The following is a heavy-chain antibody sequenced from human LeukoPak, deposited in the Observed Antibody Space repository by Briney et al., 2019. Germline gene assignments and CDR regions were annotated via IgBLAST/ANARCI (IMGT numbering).Heavy chain of an antibody. CDR3: ARDPYYDFWSDYGTEAFDI. J-gene: IGHJ3*02. CDR2: ISYDGSNK. CDR1: GFTFSSYA. V-gene: IGHV3-30*07. D-gene: IGHD3-3*01. Sequence: SGGSLRLSCAASGFTFSSYAMHWVRQAPGKGLEWVAVISYDGSNKYYADSVKGRFTISRDNSKNTLYLQMNSLRAEDTAVYYCARDPYYDFWSDYGTEAFDIWGQGTMVTVSS.